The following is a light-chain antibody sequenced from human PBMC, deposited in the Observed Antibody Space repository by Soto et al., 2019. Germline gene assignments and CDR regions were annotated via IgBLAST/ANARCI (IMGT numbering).Light chain of an antibody. Sequence: QSALTQPASVSGSPGQSITISCTGTSSDVGGYKYVSWYQKHPGKAPKLMIYEVSNRPSGVSHRFSGSKSGNTASLTISGLRAEDEADYYCSSYTSSSTVVFGGGTKLTVL. CDR2: EVS. CDR3: SSYTSSSTVV. V-gene: IGLV2-14*01. CDR1: SSDVGGYKY. J-gene: IGLJ2*01.